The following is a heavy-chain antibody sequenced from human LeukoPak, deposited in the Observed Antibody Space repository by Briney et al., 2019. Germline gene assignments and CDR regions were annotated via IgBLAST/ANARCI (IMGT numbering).Heavy chain of an antibody. D-gene: IGHD6-13*01. Sequence: PGGSLRLSCAASGFTFSSYWMSLVRQAPGKGLEWVANIKQDGSEKYYVDSVKGRFTISRDNAKNSLYLQMNSLRAEDTAVYYCARDPFPYSSSPRHFDYWGQGTLVTVSS. CDR1: GFTFSSYW. J-gene: IGHJ4*02. V-gene: IGHV3-7*01. CDR3: ARDPFPYSSSPRHFDY. CDR2: IKQDGSEK.